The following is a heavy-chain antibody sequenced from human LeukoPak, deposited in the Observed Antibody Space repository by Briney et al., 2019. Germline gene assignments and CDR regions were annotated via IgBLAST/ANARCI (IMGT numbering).Heavy chain of an antibody. CDR1: GGSISSYY. V-gene: IGHV4-59*05. CDR2: IYHSGST. Sequence: SETLSLTCTVSGGSISSYYWSWIRQPPGKGLEWIGSIYHSGSTSYNPSLKSRVTISVDTSKNQFSLKLSSVTAADTAVYYCARLTSSYYYMDVWGKGTTVTISS. D-gene: IGHD5/OR15-5a*01. J-gene: IGHJ6*03. CDR3: ARLTSSYYYMDV.